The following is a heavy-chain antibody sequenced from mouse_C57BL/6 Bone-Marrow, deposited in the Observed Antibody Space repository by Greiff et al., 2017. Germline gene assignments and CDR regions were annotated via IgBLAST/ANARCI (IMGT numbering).Heavy chain of an antibody. J-gene: IGHJ4*01. Sequence: EVKLLESGGGLVQPGGSLKLSCAASGFTFSDYYMYWVRQTPEKRLEWVAYISNGGGSTYYPDTVKGRFTISRDNAKNTLYLQMSRLKSEDTAMYYCARGYYYAMDYWGQGTSVTVSS. D-gene: IGHD2-2*01. CDR1: GFTFSDYY. V-gene: IGHV5-12*01. CDR2: ISNGGGST. CDR3: ARGYYYAMDY.